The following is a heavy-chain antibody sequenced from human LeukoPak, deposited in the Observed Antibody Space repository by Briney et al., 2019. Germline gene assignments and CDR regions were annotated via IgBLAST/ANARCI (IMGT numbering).Heavy chain of an antibody. D-gene: IGHD1-1*01. Sequence: GGSLRLSCAVSGFTFSSYAMSWVRQTPGKGLEWVSTISNSDDSTYYADSVKGRFTISRDSSKNTLYLQMNSLTAEDTAIYYCAKATGTLSNWGQGTLVTVSS. CDR1: GFTFSSYA. V-gene: IGHV3-23*01. CDR3: AKATGTLSN. CDR2: ISNSDDST. J-gene: IGHJ4*02.